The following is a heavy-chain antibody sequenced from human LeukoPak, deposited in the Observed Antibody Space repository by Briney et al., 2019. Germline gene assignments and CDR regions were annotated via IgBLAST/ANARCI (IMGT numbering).Heavy chain of an antibody. CDR1: GGSISSYY. J-gene: IGHJ3*02. V-gene: IGHV4-59*12. Sequence: SETLSPTCTVSGGSISSYYWSWIRRPPGKGLEWIGYIYYSGSTYYNPSLKSRVTISVDTSKNQFSLKLSSVTAADTAVYYCARGGYSLAFDIWGQGTMVTVSS. CDR2: IYYSGST. CDR3: ARGGYSLAFDI. D-gene: IGHD1-1*01.